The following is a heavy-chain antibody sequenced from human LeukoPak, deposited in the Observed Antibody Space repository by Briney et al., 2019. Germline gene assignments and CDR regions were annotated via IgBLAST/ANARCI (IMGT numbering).Heavy chain of an antibody. CDR1: GYTLTELS. CDR2: FDPEDGET. Sequence: ASVKVSCKVSGYTLTELSMRWVRQAPGKGLEWMGGFDPEDGETIYAQKFQGRVTMTEDTSTDTAYMELSSLRSEDTAVYYCATFPMYYYDSSGYRVDDYWGQGTLVTVSS. V-gene: IGHV1-24*01. CDR3: ATFPMYYYDSSGYRVDDY. D-gene: IGHD3-22*01. J-gene: IGHJ4*02.